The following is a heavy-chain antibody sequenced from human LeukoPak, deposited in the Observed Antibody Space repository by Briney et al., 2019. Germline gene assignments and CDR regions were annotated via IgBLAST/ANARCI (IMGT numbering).Heavy chain of an antibody. CDR2: ISYDGSNK. V-gene: IGHV3-30*04. CDR1: GFTFNLYA. CDR3: ARGDHYYDSSAFLDY. J-gene: IGHJ4*02. Sequence: GRSLRLSCAASGFTFNLYAMHWVRQAPGKGLEWVALISYDGSNKYYTDSVKGRFSISRDNSKNTLYVQINNLRPEDTAVYYCARGDHYYDSSAFLDYWGQGTLVTVSS. D-gene: IGHD3-22*01.